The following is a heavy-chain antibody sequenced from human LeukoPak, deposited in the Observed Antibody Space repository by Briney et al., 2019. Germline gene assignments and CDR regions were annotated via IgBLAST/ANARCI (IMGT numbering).Heavy chain of an antibody. J-gene: IGHJ5*02. Sequence: ASVKVSCKASGYTFTSYGISWVRQAPGQGLEWMGWTSAYNGNTNYAQKLQGRVTMTTDTSTSTAYMELRSLRSDDTAVYYCARDPGPAAIYNWFDPWGQGTLVTVSS. CDR2: TSAYNGNT. CDR3: ARDPGPAAIYNWFDP. D-gene: IGHD2-2*02. V-gene: IGHV1-18*01. CDR1: GYTFTSYG.